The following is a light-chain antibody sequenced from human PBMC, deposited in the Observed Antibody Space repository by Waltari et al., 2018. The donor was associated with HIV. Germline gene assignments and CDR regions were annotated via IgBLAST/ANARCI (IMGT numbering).Light chain of an antibody. V-gene: IGLV3-10*01. J-gene: IGLJ1*01. CDR1: ALPKKY. CDR2: DDT. CDR3: YSRDTSGIHFV. Sequence: SYELTQPPSVSVSPGQTARITCSGEALPKKYSYWYQQKSGQAPILVIYDDTKRPSGIPERFSGSTSGTMATLTISGAQVEDEADYYCYSRDTSGIHFVFGTGTKVTVL.